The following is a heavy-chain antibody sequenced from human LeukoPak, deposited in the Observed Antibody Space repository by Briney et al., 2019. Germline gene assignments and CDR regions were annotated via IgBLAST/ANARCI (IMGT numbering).Heavy chain of an antibody. J-gene: IGHJ4*02. Sequence: PSETLSLTCAVYGGSFSGYYWSWIRQPPGKGLEWIGEINHSGSTNYNPSLKSRVTISVDTSKNQFSLKLSSVTAADTAVYYCAIGGTVTLRLFDYLGQGTLVTVSS. CDR1: GGSFSGYY. D-gene: IGHD4-11*01. CDR2: INHSGST. V-gene: IGHV4-34*01. CDR3: AIGGTVTLRLFDY.